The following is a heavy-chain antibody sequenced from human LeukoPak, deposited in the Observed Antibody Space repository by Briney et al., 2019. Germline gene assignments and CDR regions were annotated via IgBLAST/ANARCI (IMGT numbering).Heavy chain of an antibody. CDR3: TTCWDGDETMHYFDY. D-gene: IGHD4-17*01. Sequence: GGSLRLSCAASGFTFSNAWMSWVRQAPGKGLEWVGRIKSKTDGGTTDYAAPVKGRFTISRDDSKNTLYLQMNSLKTEDTAVYYCTTCWDGDETMHYFDYWGQGTLVTVSS. CDR1: GFTFSNAW. CDR2: IKSKTDGGTT. J-gene: IGHJ4*02. V-gene: IGHV3-15*01.